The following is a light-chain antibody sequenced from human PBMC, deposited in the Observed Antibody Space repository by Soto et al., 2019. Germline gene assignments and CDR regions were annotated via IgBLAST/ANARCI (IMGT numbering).Light chain of an antibody. Sequence: EIVMTQSPDTLSVSPGERATLSCRASQYVSSSFLAWIQQKPGLAPRLLIYGASSRATGIPDRFSGIGSGTDFTLTISRLEPQDFALYYCQQYGSSPLITFGPGTKVDI. V-gene: IGKV3-20*01. CDR2: GAS. CDR1: QYVSSSF. J-gene: IGKJ3*01. CDR3: QQYGSSPLIT.